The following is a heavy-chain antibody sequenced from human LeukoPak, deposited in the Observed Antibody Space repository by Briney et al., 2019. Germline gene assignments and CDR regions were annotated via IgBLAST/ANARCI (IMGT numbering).Heavy chain of an antibody. CDR1: GYTFTGYY. CDR2: INPNSGGT. V-gene: IGHV1-2*02. Sequence: GSSVKVSRKASGYTFTGYYMHWVRQAPGQGLEWMGWINPNSGGTNYAQKFQGRVTMTRDTSISTAYMELSRLRSDDTAVYYCARGITMVRGVINGYYYYMDVWGKGTTVTISS. D-gene: IGHD3-10*01. CDR3: ARGITMVRGVINGYYYYMDV. J-gene: IGHJ6*03.